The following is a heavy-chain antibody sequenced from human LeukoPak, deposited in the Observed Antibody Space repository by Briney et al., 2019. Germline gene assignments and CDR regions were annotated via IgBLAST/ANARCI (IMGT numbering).Heavy chain of an antibody. CDR1: GFTFSSFWM. CDR2: IYYSGST. D-gene: IGHD2-15*01. V-gene: IGHV4-39*07. CDR3: ARAVVVRNRRYYYYYYMDV. Sequence: GSLRLSCAASGFTFSSFWMSWIRQPPGKGLEWIGSIYYSGSTYYNPSLKSRVTISVDTSKNQFSLKLSSVTAADTAVYYCARAVVVRNRRYYYYYYMDVWGKGTTVIVSS. J-gene: IGHJ6*03.